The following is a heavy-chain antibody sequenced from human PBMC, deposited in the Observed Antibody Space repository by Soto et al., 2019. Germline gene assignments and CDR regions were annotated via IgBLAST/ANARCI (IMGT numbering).Heavy chain of an antibody. CDR2: ISSSSSYI. J-gene: IGHJ6*02. Sequence: EVQLVESGGGLVKPGGSLRLSCAASGCTFSSYSMNWVRQAPGKGLEWVSSISSSSSYIYYADSVKGRFTISRDNAKNSLYLQMNSLRAEDTAVYYCARDRIVLMVYAPVYYYGMDVWGQGTTVTVSS. D-gene: IGHD2-8*01. CDR3: ARDRIVLMVYAPVYYYGMDV. V-gene: IGHV3-21*01. CDR1: GCTFSSYS.